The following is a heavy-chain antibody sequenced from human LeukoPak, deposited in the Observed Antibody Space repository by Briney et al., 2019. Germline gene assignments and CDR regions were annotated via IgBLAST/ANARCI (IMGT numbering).Heavy chain of an antibody. CDR3: IRYSSSLNWFAP. CDR1: GGSISSGGYY. J-gene: IGHJ5*02. CDR2: IYYSGST. D-gene: IGHD6-13*01. V-gene: IGHV4-31*03. Sequence: SETLSLTCTVSGGSISSGGYYWSWIRQHPGKGLEWIGYIYYSGSTYYNPSLKSRVTISVDTSKNQFSLKLSSVTAADTAVYYCIRYSSSLNWFAPWGQGTLVTVSS.